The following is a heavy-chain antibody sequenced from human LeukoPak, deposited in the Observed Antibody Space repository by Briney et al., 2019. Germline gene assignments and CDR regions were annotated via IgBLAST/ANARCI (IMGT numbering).Heavy chain of an antibody. Sequence: PGGSLRLSCAVSGFTFSSTGMNWVRQAPGKGLEWVSYISSATSTIYYADSVKGRFTISRDNAKNSLHLQMNSLRAEDTAVYYCARDVTYYGGDWFDPWGQGTLVTVSS. CDR2: ISSATSTI. CDR3: ARDVTYYGGDWFDP. CDR1: GFTFSSTG. D-gene: IGHD4-23*01. V-gene: IGHV3-48*04. J-gene: IGHJ5*02.